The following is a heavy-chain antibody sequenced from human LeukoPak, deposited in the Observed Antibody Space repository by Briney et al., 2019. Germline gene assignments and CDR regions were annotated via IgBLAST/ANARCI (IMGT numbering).Heavy chain of an antibody. D-gene: IGHD4-17*01. J-gene: IGHJ5*01. CDR3: ARLDYEAYNWFDS. Sequence: TGGSLRLSCAASGFTVSSNYMSWVRQAPGKGLEWVSVIYSGGSTYYADSVKGRFSISRDNSKNTLYLQMNSLRAEDTAVYYCARLDYEAYNWFDSWGQGALVTVSS. CDR1: GFTVSSNY. V-gene: IGHV3-53*01. CDR2: IYSGGST.